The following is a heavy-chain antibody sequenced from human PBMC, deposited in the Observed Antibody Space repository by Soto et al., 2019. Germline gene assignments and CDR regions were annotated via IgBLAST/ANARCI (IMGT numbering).Heavy chain of an antibody. D-gene: IGHD3-3*01. CDR1: GFTFGSSA. CDR2: ISAGGGNT. Sequence: EVQLLESGGDLVQPGGSLRLSCAASGFTFGSSAMNWVRQAPGKGLEWVSTISAGGGNTYYADSVKGRFTISRDNSKNTVYLQMSSLRAEDTAVYYCEKVLSAKYYFDYRGQGTLVTVSS. CDR3: EKVLSAKYYFDY. J-gene: IGHJ4*02. V-gene: IGHV3-23*01.